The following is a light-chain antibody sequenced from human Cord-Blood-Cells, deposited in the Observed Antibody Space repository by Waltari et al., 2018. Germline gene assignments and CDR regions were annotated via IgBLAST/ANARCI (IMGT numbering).Light chain of an antibody. J-gene: IGLJ3*02. CDR2: QGS. V-gene: IGLV2-23*01. Sequence: QSALTQPDAVSGSPGQPITISCTGTRRDVGSYNLVSWYQQHPSKAPKLMIYQGSKRPSVVSNLFFGSKSGNTASLTISVLQAEDEADYYCCSYAGSSTWVFGGGTKLTVL. CDR1: RRDVGSYNL. CDR3: CSYAGSSTWV.